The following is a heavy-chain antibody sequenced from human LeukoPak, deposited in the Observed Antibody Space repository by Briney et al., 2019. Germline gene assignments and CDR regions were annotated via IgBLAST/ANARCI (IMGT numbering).Heavy chain of an antibody. CDR2: ISSSSSYI. D-gene: IGHD3-16*01. Sequence: GGSLRLSCAASGFTFSSYSMNWVRQAPGKGLEWVSSISSSSSYIYYAVSVKGRFTISRDNAKNSLYLQMNSLRAEDTAVYYCASVTFGGVDNDYCGQGTLVTVSS. J-gene: IGHJ4*02. V-gene: IGHV3-21*01. CDR3: ASVTFGGVDNDY. CDR1: GFTFSSYS.